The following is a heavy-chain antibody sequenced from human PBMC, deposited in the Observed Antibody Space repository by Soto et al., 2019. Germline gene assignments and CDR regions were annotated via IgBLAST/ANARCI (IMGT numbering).Heavy chain of an antibody. Sequence: VQLVESGGGLVQPGGSLRLSCAASGFSFSSYWMTWVRQAPGKGLEWVANIKQDESKKCYLDSVRGRFTISRDTAKNTFYLNMTSLGPEDTAVYYCERDVSPGTSGRYLDAFHIWGQGTLVTVSS. V-gene: IGHV3-7*05. J-gene: IGHJ3*02. D-gene: IGHD2-2*01. CDR3: ERDVSPGTSGRYLDAFHI. CDR2: IKQDESKK. CDR1: GFSFSSYW.